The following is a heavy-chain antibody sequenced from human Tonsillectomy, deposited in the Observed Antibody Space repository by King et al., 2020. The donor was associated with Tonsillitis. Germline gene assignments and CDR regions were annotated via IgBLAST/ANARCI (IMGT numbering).Heavy chain of an antibody. CDR1: GFTFSSFG. CDR3: TRYRCSTSCPKGTYFDY. D-gene: IGHD2-2*01. CDR2: IQYDGNNK. Sequence: QLVQSGGGVVQPGGSLRLSCAASGFTFSSFGIHWVRQAPGKGLEWVAFIQYDGNNKYYADSVKGRFTISRDNSKNTLYLQMNSLRAEDTAVYYCTRYRCSTSCPKGTYFDYWGQGTLVTVSS. J-gene: IGHJ4*02. V-gene: IGHV3-30*02.